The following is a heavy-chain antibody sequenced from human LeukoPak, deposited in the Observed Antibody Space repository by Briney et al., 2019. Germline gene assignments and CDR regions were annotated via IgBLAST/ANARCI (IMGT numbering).Heavy chain of an antibody. CDR2: INHSGST. CDR3: ARVPGIAVAGTAAYYYGMDV. V-gene: IGHV4-34*01. CDR1: GGSFSGYY. Sequence: SETLSLTCAVYGGSFSGYYWSWIRQPPGKGLEWIGEINHSGSTNYNPSLKSRVTISVDTSKNQFSLKLSSVTAADTAVYYCARVPGIAVAGTAAYYYGMDVWGQGTTVTVSS. D-gene: IGHD6-19*01. J-gene: IGHJ6*02.